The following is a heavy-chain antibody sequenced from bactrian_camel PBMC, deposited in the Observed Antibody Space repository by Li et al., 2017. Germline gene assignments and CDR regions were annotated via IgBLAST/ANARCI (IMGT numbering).Heavy chain of an antibody. Sequence: DVQLVESGGGSVQAGGSLRLSCTVSGFTAVRYGMGWFRQAPGTERGGVAGFDSDDMRMYADFAKGRFTISKDKAKNTVYLHMTSLKDEDSGVYYCAARSLCRVWLGYSDESEYNIWGQGTQVTVS. CDR1: GFTAVRYG. J-gene: IGHJ4*01. D-gene: IGHD1*01. CDR2: FDSDDMR. CDR3: AARSLCRVWLGYSDESEYNI. V-gene: IGHV3S10*01.